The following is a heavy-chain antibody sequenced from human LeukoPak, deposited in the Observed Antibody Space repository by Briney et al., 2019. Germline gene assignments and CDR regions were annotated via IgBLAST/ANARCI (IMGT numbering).Heavy chain of an antibody. Sequence: PSETLSLTCTVSGGSISSYYWSWIRQPPGKGLEWIGYIYYSGSTNYNPSLKIRVTISVDTSKNQFSLKLSSVTAADTAVYYCASYGDGAFDYWGQGTLVTVSS. J-gene: IGHJ4*02. V-gene: IGHV4-59*01. CDR2: IYYSGST. CDR3: ASYGDGAFDY. CDR1: GGSISSYY. D-gene: IGHD4-17*01.